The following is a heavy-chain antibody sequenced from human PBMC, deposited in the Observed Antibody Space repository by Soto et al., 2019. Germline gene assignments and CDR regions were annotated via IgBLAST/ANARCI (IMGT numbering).Heavy chain of an antibody. J-gene: IGHJ4*02. D-gene: IGHD3-3*01. Sequence: ASLKLSWKTSEYSLGVDYLHWRSQAPGQGLEWMGWINLNDGGTNYARKFQGRVTMTSDKSITTVYMELSSLRSDDTAVYYCVRDAPSQQSIFARWGQGTLVTVSS. CDR3: VRDAPSQQSIFAR. V-gene: IGHV1-2*02. CDR2: INLNDGGT. CDR1: EYSLGVDY.